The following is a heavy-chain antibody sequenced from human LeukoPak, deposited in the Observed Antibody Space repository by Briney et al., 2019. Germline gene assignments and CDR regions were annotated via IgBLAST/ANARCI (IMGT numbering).Heavy chain of an antibody. CDR1: VYTFTGYY. CDR2: INPNSGGT. D-gene: IGHD3-3*01. V-gene: IGHV1-2*06. J-gene: IGHJ6*03. Sequence: GASVKVSCMASVYTFTGYYMHWVRQAPGQGLEWMGRINPNSGGTNYAQKFQGRVTLTRDTSISTAYMELSRLRSDDTAVYYCARGRKAMYDFWSGYEGYMDVWGKGTTVTVSS. CDR3: ARGRKAMYDFWSGYEGYMDV.